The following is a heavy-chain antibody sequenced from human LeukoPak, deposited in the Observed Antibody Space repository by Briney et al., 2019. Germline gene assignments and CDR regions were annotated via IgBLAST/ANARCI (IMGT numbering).Heavy chain of an antibody. D-gene: IGHD3-3*01. CDR1: GFTVSSNY. Sequence: GGSLRLSCAASGFTVSSNYVSWVRQAPGKGLEWVSVIYSGGSTYYADSVKGRFTISRDSAKNSLYLQMNSLRAEDTAVYYCASGYTYYDFWSGYSNYWGQGTLVTVSS. CDR2: IYSGGST. CDR3: ASGYTYYDFWSGYSNY. V-gene: IGHV3-53*01. J-gene: IGHJ4*02.